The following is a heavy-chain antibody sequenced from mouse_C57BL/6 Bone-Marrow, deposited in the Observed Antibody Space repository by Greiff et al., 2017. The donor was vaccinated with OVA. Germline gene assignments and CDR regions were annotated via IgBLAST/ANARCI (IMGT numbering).Heavy chain of an antibody. J-gene: IGHJ2*01. Sequence: ESGPGLVKPSQSLSLTCSVTGYSITSGYYWNWIRQFPGNKLEWMGYISYDGSNNYNPSLKNRISITRDTSKNQFFLKLNSVTTEDTATYYCARGPFYGSSPYFDYWGQGTTLTVSS. CDR3: ARGPFYGSSPYFDY. CDR1: GYSITSGYY. CDR2: ISYDGSN. V-gene: IGHV3-6*01. D-gene: IGHD1-1*01.